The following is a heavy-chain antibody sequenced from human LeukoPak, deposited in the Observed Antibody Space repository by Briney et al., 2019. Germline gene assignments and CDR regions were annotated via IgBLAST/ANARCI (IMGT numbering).Heavy chain of an antibody. D-gene: IGHD2-15*01. CDR1: GFTFNNYA. V-gene: IGHV3-23*01. CDR2: IRASGDRT. Sequence: GGSLRLSCAASGFTFNNYAMSWVRQAPGKGLEWVSTIRASGDRTYYAESVKGRFTMSGDKSKNTLYLQMSNLRAEDTAVYHCAVLAVPAVGYWGQGTLVIVSS. CDR3: AVLAVPAVGY. J-gene: IGHJ4*02.